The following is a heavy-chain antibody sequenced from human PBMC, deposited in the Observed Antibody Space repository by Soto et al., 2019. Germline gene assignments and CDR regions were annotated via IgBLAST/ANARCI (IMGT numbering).Heavy chain of an antibody. CDR2: ISSSSSTI. D-gene: IGHD2-15*01. CDR1: GFTFSSYS. J-gene: IGHJ6*02. Sequence: GGSLRLSCAASGFTFSSYSMNWVRQAPGKGLEWVSYISSSSSTIYYADSVKGRFTISRDNAKNSLYLQMNSLRDEDTAVYYCATLYSGEDYYYYGMDVWGQGTTVTVSS. V-gene: IGHV3-48*02. CDR3: ATLYSGEDYYYYGMDV.